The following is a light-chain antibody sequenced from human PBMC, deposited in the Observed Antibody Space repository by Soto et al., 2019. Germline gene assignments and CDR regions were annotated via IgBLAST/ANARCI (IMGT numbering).Light chain of an antibody. J-gene: IGKJ4*01. V-gene: IGKV3-20*01. Sequence: EIVLTQSPGTLSLSLGERATLSCRASQSVSSTYLAWYQQKPGQAPRLLIYGASSRATGIPDRFSGSGSGTDFTLAISRLEPEDFAVYYCQQGLTFGGGTKVDTK. CDR2: GAS. CDR3: QQGLT. CDR1: QSVSSTY.